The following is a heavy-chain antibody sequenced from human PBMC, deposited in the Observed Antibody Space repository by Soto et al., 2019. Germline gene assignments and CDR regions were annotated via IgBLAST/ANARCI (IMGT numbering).Heavy chain of an antibody. J-gene: IGHJ5*01. Sequence: SETLSLTCSVSGASISSYYWSGIRQPAGKGLEWIGRIYISGRTNYNTSLKSRVTMSVDTSKNQVSLKLNSVTAADTAVYYCARDVTGSPCRFDSWGQGALVTVSS. V-gene: IGHV4-4*07. D-gene: IGHD2-2*01. CDR3: ARDVTGSPCRFDS. CDR1: GASISSYY. CDR2: IYISGRT.